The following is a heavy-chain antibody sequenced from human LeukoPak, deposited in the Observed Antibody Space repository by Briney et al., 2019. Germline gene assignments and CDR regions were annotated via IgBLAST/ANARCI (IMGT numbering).Heavy chain of an antibody. V-gene: IGHV4-61*02. J-gene: IGHJ5*02. CDR2: IYTSGST. D-gene: IGHD6-13*01. CDR3: ARLKSIAAAPLEFDP. CDR1: GGSISSGSYY. Sequence: SETLSLTCTVSGGSISSGSYYWSWIRQPAGKGLEWIGRIYTSGSTNYNPSLKSRVTISVDTSKNQFSLKLSSVTAADTAVYYCARLKSIAAAPLEFDPWGQGTLVTVSS.